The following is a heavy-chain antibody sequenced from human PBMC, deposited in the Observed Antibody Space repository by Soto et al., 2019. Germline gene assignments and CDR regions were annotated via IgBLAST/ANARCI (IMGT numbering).Heavy chain of an antibody. J-gene: IGHJ4*02. CDR3: ARSPGYYDSSGYYNDY. Sequence: GGSLRLSCAASGFTVSSNYISWVRQAPGKGLEWVSVIYSGGSTYYADSVKGRFTISRHNSKNTLYLQMNSLRAEDTAVYYCARSPGYYDSSGYYNDYWGQGTLVTVSS. CDR2: IYSGGST. CDR1: GFTVSSNY. D-gene: IGHD3-22*01. V-gene: IGHV3-53*04.